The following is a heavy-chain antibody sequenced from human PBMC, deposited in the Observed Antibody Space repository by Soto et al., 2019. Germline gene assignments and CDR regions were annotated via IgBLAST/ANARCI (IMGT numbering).Heavy chain of an antibody. CDR1: GFTFSSYA. D-gene: IGHD2-2*01. J-gene: IGHJ6*02. Sequence: GGSLRLSCAASGFTFSSYAMSWVRQAPGKGLEWVSAISGSGGSTYYADSVKGRFTISRDNSKNTLYLQMNSLRAEDTAVYYCAIGGVPVISDIVVVPAAIIEGENYYYGMDVWGQGTTVTVSS. V-gene: IGHV3-23*01. CDR2: ISGSGGST. CDR3: AIGGVPVISDIVVVPAAIIEGENYYYGMDV.